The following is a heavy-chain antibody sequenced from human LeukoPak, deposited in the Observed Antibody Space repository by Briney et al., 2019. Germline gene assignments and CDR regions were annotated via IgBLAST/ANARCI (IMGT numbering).Heavy chain of an antibody. D-gene: IGHD3-10*01. Sequence: GASVKVSCKASGYTFTGYGISWVRQAPGQGLEWMGWISAYNGNTNYAQKPQGRVTMTTDTSTSTAYMELRSLRSDDTAVYYCARDSNAFTVVRGLYNWFDPWGQGALVTVSS. V-gene: IGHV1-18*04. CDR1: GYTFTGYG. CDR3: ARDSNAFTVVRGLYNWFDP. CDR2: ISAYNGNT. J-gene: IGHJ5*02.